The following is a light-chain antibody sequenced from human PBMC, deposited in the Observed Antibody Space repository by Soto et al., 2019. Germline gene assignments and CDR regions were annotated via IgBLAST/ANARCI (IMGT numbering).Light chain of an antibody. CDR2: EVS. V-gene: IGLV2-14*01. Sequence: QSALTQPASVAGSPGPSITISCTGTSSDVGGYNYVSWYQQHPGKAPKLMIYEVSNRPSGVSNRFSGSKSGNTASLTSSGLQAEDEADYYCSSYTSSSTYVFGTGTKLTVL. CDR1: SSDVGGYNY. J-gene: IGLJ1*01. CDR3: SSYTSSSTYV.